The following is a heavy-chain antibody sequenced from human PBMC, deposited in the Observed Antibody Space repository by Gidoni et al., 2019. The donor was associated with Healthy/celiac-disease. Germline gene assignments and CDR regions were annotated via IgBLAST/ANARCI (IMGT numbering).Heavy chain of an antibody. CDR1: GYTFTSSG. D-gene: IGHD6-19*01. J-gene: IGHJ3*02. Sequence: QVQLVQSGAEVKKPGASVQVSCKASGYTFTSSGIRWVRQAPGQGLEWMGWISAYNGNTNYAQKLQGRVTMTTDTSTSTAYMELRSLRSDDTAVYYCARDQTSSGWSDDAFDIWGQGTMVTVSS. V-gene: IGHV1-18*01. CDR2: ISAYNGNT. CDR3: ARDQTSSGWSDDAFDI.